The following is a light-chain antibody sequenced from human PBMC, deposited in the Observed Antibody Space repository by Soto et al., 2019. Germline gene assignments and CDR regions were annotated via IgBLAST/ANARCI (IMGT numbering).Light chain of an antibody. Sequence: AIQMTQSPSSLSASVGDRVTITCRASQDIRNDLGWYQQKPGKAPKLLIYGASNLHRGVPSRFSGSGSGTDFHLPHSHLQPEKFAAYYCLQDYNYPRTFGQGTKVDFK. J-gene: IGKJ1*01. CDR1: QDIRND. CDR2: GAS. V-gene: IGKV1-6*01. CDR3: LQDYNYPRT.